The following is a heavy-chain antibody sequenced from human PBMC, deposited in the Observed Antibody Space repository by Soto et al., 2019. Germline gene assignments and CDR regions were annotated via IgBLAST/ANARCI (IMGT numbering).Heavy chain of an antibody. J-gene: IGHJ6*02. CDR3: ARQAAAGKYYYAMDV. V-gene: IGHV5-51*01. D-gene: IGHD6-13*01. Sequence: GESLKISCKGSGYSFPTYWIGWVRQMPGKGLEGMVIIYPGDSDTRYSPSFQGQVTISADKSINTTYLQWSSLKASDTAIYYCARQAAAGKYYYAMDVWGQGT. CDR1: GYSFPTYW. CDR2: IYPGDSDT.